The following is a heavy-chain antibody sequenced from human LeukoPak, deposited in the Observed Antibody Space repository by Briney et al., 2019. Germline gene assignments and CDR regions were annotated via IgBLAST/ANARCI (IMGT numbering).Heavy chain of an antibody. CDR2: ISSSGSTI. D-gene: IGHD6-13*01. CDR1: GFTFSSYE. V-gene: IGHV3-48*03. Sequence: GGSLRLSCAASGFTFSSYEMNWVRQAPGKGLEWVSYISSSGSTIYYADSVKGRFTISRDNAKNTLYLQMNSLRVEDTAVYYCARDFMYSISCAGCWGQGTLVTVSS. J-gene: IGHJ4*02. CDR3: ARDFMYSISCAGC.